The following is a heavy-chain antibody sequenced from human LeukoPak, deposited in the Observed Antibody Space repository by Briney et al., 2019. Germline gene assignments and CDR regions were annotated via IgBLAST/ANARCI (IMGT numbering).Heavy chain of an antibody. J-gene: IGHJ4*02. V-gene: IGHV3-21*01. D-gene: IGHD2-2*01. Sequence: GGSLRLSCAASGFTFSSYIMNWVRQAPGKGLEWVSSISSSSNYIYYADSVKGRFTISRDNAKNSLYLQMNSLRAEDTAVYYCTSRVVVSAAISDYWGQGTLVTVSS. CDR3: TSRVVVSAAISDY. CDR2: ISSSSNYI. CDR1: GFTFSSYI.